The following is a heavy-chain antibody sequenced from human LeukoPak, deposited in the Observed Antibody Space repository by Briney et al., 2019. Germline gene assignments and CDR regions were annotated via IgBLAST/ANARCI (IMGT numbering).Heavy chain of an antibody. CDR3: ATYTNWVAGDV. D-gene: IGHD7-27*01. Sequence: GVPLRLSCVASGFSFNDSWMSGLRHAPGKGLEWVADIKKDGSVKDYVDYVKGRFTISRDSAKNSLYLQMDSLRAEDPAVYYCATYTNWVAGDVWGQGTTVSVSS. CDR1: GFSFNDSW. CDR2: IKKDGSVK. J-gene: IGHJ6*02. V-gene: IGHV3-7*01.